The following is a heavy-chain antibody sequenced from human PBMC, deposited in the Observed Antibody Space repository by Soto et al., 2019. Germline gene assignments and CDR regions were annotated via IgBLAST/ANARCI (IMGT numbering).Heavy chain of an antibody. D-gene: IGHD3-16*01. CDR2: IIPVFGTT. CDR3: ARGGGPYVWFNEF. Sequence: SVKVSCKDSGGLFSSFAISWVRQAPGQGLEWMGGIIPVFGTTNYAQKFQGRVAITADESTNTAYMELSSLTSDDTAMYYCARGGGPYVWFNEFWGQGTQVTVS. J-gene: IGHJ4*02. V-gene: IGHV1-69*13. CDR1: GGLFSSFA.